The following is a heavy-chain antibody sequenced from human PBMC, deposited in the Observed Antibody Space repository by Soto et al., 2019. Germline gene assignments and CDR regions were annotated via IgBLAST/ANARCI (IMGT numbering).Heavy chain of an antibody. CDR1: GGSISSSNYY. D-gene: IGHD3-22*01. CDR3: ARTPQYYDGSGYYYVLDY. Sequence: PSETLSLTCTVSGGSISSSNYYWGWIRQPPGKGLEWIGSVYYSGSTYYNPSVKSRVTTSVDTSKNQFSLNLSSVTAADTAVYYCARTPQYYDGSGYYYVLDYWGRGTLVTVS. CDR2: VYYSGST. V-gene: IGHV4-39*01. J-gene: IGHJ4*02.